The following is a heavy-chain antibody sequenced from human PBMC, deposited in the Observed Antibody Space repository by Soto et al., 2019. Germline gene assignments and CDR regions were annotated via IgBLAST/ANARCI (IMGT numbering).Heavy chain of an antibody. V-gene: IGHV1-69*13. D-gene: IGHD3-9*01. CDR2: IIPIFGTA. J-gene: IGHJ4*02. Sequence: SXKFSCKSSGGSFISYAISWVRQAPGQGRDWMGWIIPIFGTANYAQKFQGRVTITADESTSTAYMELSSLRYEDTAVYYCASGLRLVIGSGGDFDYWGQGTLVTVSS. CDR1: GGSFISYA. CDR3: ASGLRLVIGSGGDFDY.